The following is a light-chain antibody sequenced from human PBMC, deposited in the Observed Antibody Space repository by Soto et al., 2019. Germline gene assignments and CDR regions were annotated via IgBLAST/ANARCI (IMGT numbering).Light chain of an antibody. CDR2: GAS. CDR1: QSVSSSY. J-gene: IGKJ2*01. V-gene: IGKV3-20*01. Sequence: EIVLTQSPGTLSLSPGERATLSCRASQSVSSSYLAWYQQKPGQAPRLLIYGASSRATGIPDRFSGSGSGTDFTLTISRLEPEDFAVYWCQQFGTSPYTFGQGTK. CDR3: QQFGTSPYT.